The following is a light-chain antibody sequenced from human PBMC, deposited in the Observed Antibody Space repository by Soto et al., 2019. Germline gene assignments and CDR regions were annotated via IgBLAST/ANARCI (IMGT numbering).Light chain of an antibody. CDR2: GTS. J-gene: IGKJ1*01. Sequence: EIVLTQSPGTLSLSPGERVTLSCRASQSISNNHLAWYQQKPGQAPRLLIHGTSNRATGIPDRFSGSGSGTDFTLTFSRLEPEDFAVYYCHPYGSSRTFGQGTKVDIK. CDR1: QSISNNH. V-gene: IGKV3-20*01. CDR3: HPYGSSRT.